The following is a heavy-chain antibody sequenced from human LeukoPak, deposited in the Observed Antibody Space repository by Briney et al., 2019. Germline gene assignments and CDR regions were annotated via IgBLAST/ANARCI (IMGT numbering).Heavy chain of an antibody. J-gene: IGHJ6*03. D-gene: IGHD2-2*01. Sequence: GGSLRLSCAASGFTFSDYWMHWVRQAPGKRLVWASRINTDGSSTSHADSVKGRFTISRDNAKNSLYLQMNSLRAEDTAVYYCARDRIVVVPAANSYYYYYMDVWGKGTTVTVSS. CDR3: ARDRIVVVPAANSYYYYYMDV. V-gene: IGHV3-74*01. CDR1: GFTFSDYW. CDR2: INTDGSST.